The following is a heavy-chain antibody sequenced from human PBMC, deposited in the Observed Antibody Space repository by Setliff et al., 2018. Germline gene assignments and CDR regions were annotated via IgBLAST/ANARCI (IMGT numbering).Heavy chain of an antibody. CDR3: ARRHYDSSGYFNK. Sequence: PSETLSLTCTVSGGSISSGGYYWSWIRQHPGKGLEWIGYIYYSGSTYYNPSLKSRVTISVDTSKNQFSLKLSSVTAADTAVYYCARRHYDSSGYFNKWGQGTLVTVSS. D-gene: IGHD3-22*01. CDR1: GGSISSGGYY. V-gene: IGHV4-31*03. CDR2: IYYSGST. J-gene: IGHJ4*02.